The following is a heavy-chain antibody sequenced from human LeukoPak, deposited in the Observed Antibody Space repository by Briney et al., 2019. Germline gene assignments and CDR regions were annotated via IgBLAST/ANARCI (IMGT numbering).Heavy chain of an antibody. Sequence: PGGSLRLSCAASGFTFSSYAMHWVRQAPGKGLEWVAVISYDGSNKYYADSVKGRFTISRDNSKNTLYLQMNSLRAEDTAVYYCARDSAADGRWGFDYWGQGTLVTVSS. CDR1: GFTFSSYA. CDR3: ARDSAADGRWGFDY. J-gene: IGHJ4*02. D-gene: IGHD6-13*01. CDR2: ISYDGSNK. V-gene: IGHV3-30-3*01.